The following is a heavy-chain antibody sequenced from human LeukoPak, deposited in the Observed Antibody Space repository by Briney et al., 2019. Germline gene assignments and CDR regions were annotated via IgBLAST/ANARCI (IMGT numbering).Heavy chain of an antibody. CDR3: ASPRGYSGYDLGFDY. V-gene: IGHV3-30*19. D-gene: IGHD5-12*01. Sequence: GGSLRLSCEASGFTFSSYGMHWVRQAPGKGLEWVAVISYDGSNKYYADSVKGRFTISRDNSKNTLYLQMNSLRAEDTAVYYCASPRGYSGYDLGFDYWGQGTLVTVSS. CDR2: ISYDGSNK. CDR1: GFTFSSYG. J-gene: IGHJ4*02.